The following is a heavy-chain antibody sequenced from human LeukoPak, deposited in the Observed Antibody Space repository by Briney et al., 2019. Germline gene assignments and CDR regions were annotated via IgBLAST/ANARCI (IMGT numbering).Heavy chain of an antibody. Sequence: GGSLRLSCAASGFTFSNAWMSWVRQAPGKGREWVGRIKSKTDGGTTDYAAPVKGRFTISRDDSKNTLYLQMNSLRTEDTAVYYCTTVLGTMIVVVGYGMDVWGQGTTVTVSS. CDR2: IKSKTDGGTT. CDR3: TTVLGTMIVVVGYGMDV. V-gene: IGHV3-15*01. D-gene: IGHD3-22*01. CDR1: GFTFSNAW. J-gene: IGHJ6*02.